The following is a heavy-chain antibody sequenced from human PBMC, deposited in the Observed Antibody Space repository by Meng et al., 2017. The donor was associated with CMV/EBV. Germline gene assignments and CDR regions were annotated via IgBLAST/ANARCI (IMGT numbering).Heavy chain of an antibody. D-gene: IGHD2-2*01. CDR1: GGSFSGYY. V-gene: IGHV4-34*01. J-gene: IGHJ3*02. CDR2: IYYSGST. CDR3: ARESLKNIVVVPAASGAFDI. Sequence: GSLRLSCAVYGGSFSGYYWSWIRQPPGKGLEWIGSIYYSGSTYYNPSLKSRVTISVDTSKNQFSLKLSSVTAADTAVYYCARESLKNIVVVPAASGAFDIWGQGTMVTVSS.